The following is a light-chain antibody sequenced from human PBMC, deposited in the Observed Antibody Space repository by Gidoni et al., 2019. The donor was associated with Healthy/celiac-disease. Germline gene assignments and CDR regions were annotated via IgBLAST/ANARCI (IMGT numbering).Light chain of an antibody. CDR2: DVT. CDR3: SSYTSTSTLVL. CDR1: SSDVGDYDY. V-gene: IGLV2-14*03. J-gene: IGLJ2*01. Sequence: QSALTQPASVSGSPGQSITISCTGTSSDVGDYDYVCWYQQHPGKAPQLVIYDVTIRPSGVSNRFSGSKSGNTASLTISGLQAEDEADYYCSSYTSTSTLVLFGGGTKLTVL.